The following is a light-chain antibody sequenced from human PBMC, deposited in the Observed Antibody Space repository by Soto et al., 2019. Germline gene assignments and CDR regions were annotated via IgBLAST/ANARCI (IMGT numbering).Light chain of an antibody. CDR2: DGS. CDR3: CSYAGSSTVV. V-gene: IGLV2-23*01. J-gene: IGLJ2*01. CDR1: SSDVGTYNL. Sequence: QSALTQPASVSGSPGQSITISCTSSDVGTYNLVSWYQHHPGKAPKLMIYDGSKRPSGVSNRFSGYKSGNTASLTISGLQAEDEADYYCCSYAGSSTVVFGGGTKVTVL.